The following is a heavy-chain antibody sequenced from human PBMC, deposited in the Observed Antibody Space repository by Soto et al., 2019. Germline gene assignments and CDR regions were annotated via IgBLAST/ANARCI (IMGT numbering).Heavy chain of an antibody. J-gene: IGHJ4*02. CDR2: ISYDGSNK. CDR1: GFTFSSYG. CDR3: AKGYYFDF. V-gene: IGHV3-30*18. Sequence: QVQLVESGGGVVQPGRYTRLSCAASGFTFSSYGMHWVRQAPGKGLEWVAVISYDGSNKYYADSVKGRFTISRDNSKNTLYLQMNSLRAEDKAVYYCAKGYYFDFWGQGTLVTVSS.